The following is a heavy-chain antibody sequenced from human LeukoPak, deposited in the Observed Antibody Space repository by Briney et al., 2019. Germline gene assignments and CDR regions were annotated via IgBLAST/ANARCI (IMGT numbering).Heavy chain of an antibody. CDR1: GFTFSSYA. V-gene: IGHV3-7*03. Sequence: GRSLRLSCATSGFTFSSYAMHWVRQTPGKGLEWVASINHNGNVNYYVDSVKGRFTISRDNAKNSLYLQMSNLRAEDTAVYFCARGGGLDVWGQGATVTVSS. J-gene: IGHJ6*02. CDR2: INHNGNVN. CDR3: ARGGGLDV. D-gene: IGHD3-16*01.